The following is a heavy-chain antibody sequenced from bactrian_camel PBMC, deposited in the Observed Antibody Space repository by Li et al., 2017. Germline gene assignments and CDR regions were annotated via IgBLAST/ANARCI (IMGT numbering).Heavy chain of an antibody. Sequence: HVQLVESGGGSVQAGGSLRLSCVRSGYTYASYCMGWFRQAPGKEREGVAVLWGGDGTTTYADSSKGRFTISQNSAENTVYLQMNSLKPEDTAMYYCAATGRRLYCTGTDCRCGVQSIYNFWGQGTQVTVS. CDR3: AATGRRLYCTGTDCRCGVQSIYNF. CDR1: GYTYASYC. CDR2: LWGGDGTT. V-gene: IGHV3S26*01. D-gene: IGHD1*01. J-gene: IGHJ4*01.